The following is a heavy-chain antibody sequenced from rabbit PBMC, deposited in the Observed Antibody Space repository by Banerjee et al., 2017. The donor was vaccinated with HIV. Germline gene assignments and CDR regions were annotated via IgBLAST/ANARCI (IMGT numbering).Heavy chain of an antibody. J-gene: IGHJ2*01. Sequence: QSLEESGGDLVKPGASLTLTCTASGFSFSSSYWICWVRQAPGKELELIACIYTGSSDTYYASWAKGRFTISKTSSTTVTLQMTSLTAADTATYFCARGYNYDDSGNWDGFDPWGQGTLVTVS. V-gene: IGHV1S40*01. CDR3: ARGYNYDDSGNWDGFDP. CDR2: IYTGSSDT. CDR1: GFSFSSSYW. D-gene: IGHD2-1*01.